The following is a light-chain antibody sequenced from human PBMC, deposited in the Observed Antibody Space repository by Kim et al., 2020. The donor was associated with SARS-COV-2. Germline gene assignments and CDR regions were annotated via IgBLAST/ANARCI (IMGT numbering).Light chain of an antibody. V-gene: IGLV3-19*01. CDR2: GRN. CDR1: SLRSYF. CDR3: QSRDSGGRVM. J-gene: IGLJ3*02. Sequence: SSELTQDPVVSVALGQTVRITCQGDSLRSYFATWYQQKPGQAPVLVIYGRNNRPSGIPERFSGSASGDTASLTITGTQAEDEADFYCQSRDSGGRVMFGGGTQLTVL.